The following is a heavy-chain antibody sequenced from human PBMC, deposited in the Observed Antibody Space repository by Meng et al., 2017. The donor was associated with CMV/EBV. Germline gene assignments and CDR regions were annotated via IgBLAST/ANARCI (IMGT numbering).Heavy chain of an antibody. CDR3: AKVGDGSLGIVGAPSGPYYYYGMDV. CDR1: GFTFSSYS. J-gene: IGHJ6*02. Sequence: GESLKISCAASGFTFSSYSMNWVRQAPGKGLEWVSYISSSSSTIYYADSVKGRFTISRDNAKNSLYLQMNSLRAEDTAVYYCAKVGDGSLGIVGAPSGPYYYYGMDVWGQGPTVTVSS. V-gene: IGHV3-48*04. D-gene: IGHD1-26*01. CDR2: ISSSSSTI.